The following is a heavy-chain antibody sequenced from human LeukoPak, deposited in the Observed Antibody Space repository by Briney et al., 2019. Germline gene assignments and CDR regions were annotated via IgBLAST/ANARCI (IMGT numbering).Heavy chain of an antibody. CDR2: INHSGST. Sequence: SEALSLTCAVYGGSFSGYYWSWICQPPGKGLEWIGEINHSGSTNYNPSLKSRVTISVDTSKNQFSLKLSSVTAADTAVYYCARVGYDYVWGSYRLLDYWGQGTLVTVSS. V-gene: IGHV4-34*01. CDR3: ARVGYDYVWGSYRLLDY. CDR1: GGSFSGYY. J-gene: IGHJ4*02. D-gene: IGHD3-16*02.